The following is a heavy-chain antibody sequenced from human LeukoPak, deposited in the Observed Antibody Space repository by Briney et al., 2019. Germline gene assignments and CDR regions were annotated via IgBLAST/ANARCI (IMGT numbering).Heavy chain of an antibody. Sequence: GGSLRLSCAASGFTFSSYGVHWVRQAPGKGLEWVAFIRYDGSNKYYADSVKGRFTISRDNSKNTLYLQMNSLRAEDTAVYYCAKTCSSTSCHNGYFQHWGQGTPVTVSS. CDR3: AKTCSSTSCHNGYFQH. CDR1: GFTFSSYG. CDR2: IRYDGSNK. D-gene: IGHD2-2*01. V-gene: IGHV3-30*02. J-gene: IGHJ1*01.